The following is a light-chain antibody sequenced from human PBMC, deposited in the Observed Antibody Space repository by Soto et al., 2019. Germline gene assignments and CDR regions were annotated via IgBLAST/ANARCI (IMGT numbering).Light chain of an antibody. V-gene: IGKV1-8*01. J-gene: IGKJ1*01. CDR3: QQYYSYPLT. CDR1: QGINSY. CDR2: AAS. Sequence: AIRMTQSPSSFSASTGDRVTITCRASQGINSYLAWYQQKPGKAPKLLIYAASTLQSGVPSRFSGSGSGTDFTLTIGCLQSEDFATYYCQQYYSYPLTFGQGAKVEIK.